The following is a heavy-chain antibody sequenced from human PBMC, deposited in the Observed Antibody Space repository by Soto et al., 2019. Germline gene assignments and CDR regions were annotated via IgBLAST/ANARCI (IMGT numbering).Heavy chain of an antibody. CDR2: IYPGDSDT. Sequence: PGESLKISCKGSGYSFTSYWIGWVRQMPGKGLEWMGIIYPGDSDTRYSPSFQGQVTISADKSISTAYLQWSSLKASDTAMYYCARLGTVTTSYYYYGMDVWGQGTTVNVSS. V-gene: IGHV5-51*01. D-gene: IGHD4-4*01. J-gene: IGHJ6*02. CDR1: GYSFTSYW. CDR3: ARLGTVTTSYYYYGMDV.